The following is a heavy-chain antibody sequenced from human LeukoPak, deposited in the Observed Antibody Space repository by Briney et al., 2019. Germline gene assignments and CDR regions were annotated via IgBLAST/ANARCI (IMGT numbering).Heavy chain of an antibody. D-gene: IGHD1-26*01. Sequence: SVTVSCTASGGTFSIYAISWVRQAPGQGLEWMGGIIPIFGTANYAQKFQGRVTITADESTSTAYMELSSLRSEDTAVYYCASNSGSYTDYWGQGTLVTVSS. CDR3: ASNSGSYTDY. CDR1: GGTFSIYA. J-gene: IGHJ4*02. V-gene: IGHV1-69*13. CDR2: IIPIFGTA.